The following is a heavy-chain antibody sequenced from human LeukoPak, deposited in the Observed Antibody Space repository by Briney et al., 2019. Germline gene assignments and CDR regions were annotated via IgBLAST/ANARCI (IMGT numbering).Heavy chain of an antibody. Sequence: GASVKVSCKASGYTFTGYYMHWVRQAPGQGLEWMGWINPNSGGTNYAQKFQGRVTMTRDTSISTAYMELSRLRSDDTAVYYCAKTTGTSPWDDAFDIWGQGTMVTVSS. CDR1: GYTFTGYY. V-gene: IGHV1-2*02. CDR3: AKTTGTSPWDDAFDI. CDR2: INPNSGGT. D-gene: IGHD1-1*01. J-gene: IGHJ3*02.